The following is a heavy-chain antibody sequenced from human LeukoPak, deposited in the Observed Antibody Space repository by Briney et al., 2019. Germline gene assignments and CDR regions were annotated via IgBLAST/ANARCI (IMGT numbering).Heavy chain of an antibody. J-gene: IGHJ4*02. CDR1: GGTFTSYA. Sequence: ASVKVSCKASGGTFTSYAISWVRQAPGQGLEWKGGIIPIFGTANNAQKFQGRVTITTDESTSTAYMELSSLRSEDTAVYYCARGQGNTAMVPFDYWGQGTLVTVSS. V-gene: IGHV1-69*05. CDR2: IIPIFGTA. D-gene: IGHD5-18*01. CDR3: ARGQGNTAMVPFDY.